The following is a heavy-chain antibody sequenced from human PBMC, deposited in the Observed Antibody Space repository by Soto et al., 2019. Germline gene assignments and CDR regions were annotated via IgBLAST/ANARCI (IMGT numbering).Heavy chain of an antibody. Sequence: QVQLVQSGAEVKKPGASVKVSCRTSGYTLTHYYIHWVRQAPGQGLEWLGIINPASGSTNYAQDFPGRVTLTMDTSTTTVYRELSGLRAEVPAIVYCARDLAAGDHWGQGTLVTVCS. CDR3: ARDLAAGDH. J-gene: IGHJ4*02. CDR1: GYTLTHYY. CDR2: INPASGST. V-gene: IGHV1-46*01. D-gene: IGHD6-13*01.